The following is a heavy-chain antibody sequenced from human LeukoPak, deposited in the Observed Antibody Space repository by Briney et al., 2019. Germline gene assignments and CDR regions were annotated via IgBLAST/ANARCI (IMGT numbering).Heavy chain of an antibody. Sequence: PGGSLRLSCAASGFTFSSYGMHWVRQASGKGLEWVGRIRSKANSYATAYAASVKGRFTISRDDSKNTAYLQMNSLKTEDTAVYYCTRPGYYDILTYGDGSFDIWGQGTMVTVSS. J-gene: IGHJ3*02. V-gene: IGHV3-73*01. CDR1: GFTFSSYG. CDR3: TRPGYYDILTYGDGSFDI. D-gene: IGHD3-9*01. CDR2: IRSKANSYAT.